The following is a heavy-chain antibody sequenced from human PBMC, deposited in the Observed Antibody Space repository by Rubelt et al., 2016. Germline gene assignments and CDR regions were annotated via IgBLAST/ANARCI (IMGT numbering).Heavy chain of an antibody. CDR2: INHSGRT. V-gene: IGHV4-34*01. Sequence: QVQLQQWGAGLLKPSETLSLTCAVYGGSFSGYYWSWIRQPPGKGLEWIGEINHSGRTNYNPSLKSRVPISGDTSKNQFSLKLSSVTAADTAVYYCARGRAGGYSYGYVSFDLWGRGTLVTVSS. D-gene: IGHD5-18*01. CDR3: ARGRAGGYSYGYVSFDL. CDR1: GGSFSGYY. J-gene: IGHJ2*01.